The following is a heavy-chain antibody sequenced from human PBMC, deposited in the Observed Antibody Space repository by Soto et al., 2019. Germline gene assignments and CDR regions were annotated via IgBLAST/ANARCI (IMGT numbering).Heavy chain of an antibody. CDR2: ISGSGGST. CDR1: GFTFSSYA. D-gene: IGHD3-9*01. J-gene: IGHJ2*01. CDR3: AKDGYFERLLYWYFDL. Sequence: PGGSLRFSCAASGFTFSSYAMSWVRQAPGKGLEWVSGISGSGGSTYYADSVKGRFTISRDNSKNTLYLQMNSLRAEDTAVYYCAKDGYFERLLYWYFDLWGRGTLVTVSS. V-gene: IGHV3-23*01.